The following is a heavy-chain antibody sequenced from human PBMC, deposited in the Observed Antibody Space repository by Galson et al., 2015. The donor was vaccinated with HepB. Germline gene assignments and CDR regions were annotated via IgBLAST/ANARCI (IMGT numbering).Heavy chain of an antibody. CDR1: GDSITNTFAY. J-gene: IGHJ4*02. CDR3: ARHDGAAGDRIDF. D-gene: IGHD7-27*01. V-gene: IGHV4-39*01. Sequence: SETLSLTCSVPGDSITNTFAYWGWIRQPPGKGLEWIAHVYHTGATYYNPSLKSRLTLSVDTSKSQFSLKLASLTAADTAVYFCARHDGAAGDRIDFWGQGTLVTVSS. CDR2: VYHTGAT.